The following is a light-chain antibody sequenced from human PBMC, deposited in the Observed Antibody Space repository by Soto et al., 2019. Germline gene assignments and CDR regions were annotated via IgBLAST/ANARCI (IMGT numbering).Light chain of an antibody. CDR1: QIVTTQ. J-gene: IGKJ1*01. V-gene: IGKV3-20*01. CDR2: GAS. Sequence: IVLTQSPGTLSLSPGERATLSCRASQIVTTQLAWYQQKPGQAPRLIIHGASSRATGVPDRITGSGSGTDFTLSISRLEPEDFAVYYCQQYGGSTRTFGQGTKVEIK. CDR3: QQYGGSTRT.